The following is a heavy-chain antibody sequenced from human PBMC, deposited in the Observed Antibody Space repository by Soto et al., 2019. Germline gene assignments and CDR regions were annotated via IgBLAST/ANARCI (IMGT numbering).Heavy chain of an antibody. CDR3: ASHGPLSNNLNQLDY. J-gene: IGHJ4*02. V-gene: IGHV4-39*01. CDR2: IYYNGNT. D-gene: IGHD1-1*01. Sequence: QLQLQESGPGLVKPSETLSLTCTVSGGSISSSPYYWGWIRQPPGKGLEWIGNIYYNGNTFYNPSLKSRVTISVDTSKNQFSLKLSSVTAADTAVYYCASHGPLSNNLNQLDYWGQGTLGTVSS. CDR1: GGSISSSPYY.